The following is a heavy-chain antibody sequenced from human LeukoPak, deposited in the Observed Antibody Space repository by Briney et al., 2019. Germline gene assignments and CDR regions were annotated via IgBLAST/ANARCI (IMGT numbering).Heavy chain of an antibody. Sequence: SETLSLTCAVYGGSFSGYYWSWIRQPPGKGLEWIGEINHSGSTKHNPSLKSRVTISVDTSKNQISLKLSSVTAADTAVYFCAAGQRGTYSSPLYYYYYYMDVWGKGTTVTVSS. V-gene: IGHV4-34*01. CDR1: GGSFSGYY. CDR3: AAGQRGTYSSPLYYYYYYMDV. J-gene: IGHJ6*03. D-gene: IGHD2-15*01. CDR2: INHSGST.